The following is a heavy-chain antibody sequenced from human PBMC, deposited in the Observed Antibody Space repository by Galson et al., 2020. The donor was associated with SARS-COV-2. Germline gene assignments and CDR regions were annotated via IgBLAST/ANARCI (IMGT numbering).Heavy chain of an antibody. CDR3: ARVTGLGDYFDY. V-gene: IGHV3-11*06. CDR2: ISGTSMSSSYT. Sequence: AGGSLRLSCAASGFTFSDYYMNWFRQAPGKGLEWVASISGTSMSSSYTNSADTVKCRFTISRDNGKNSLYLQMNSLRAEDTSVYYCARVTGLGDYFDYWGQGTLVTVGS. CDR1: GFTFSDYY. J-gene: IGHJ4*01.